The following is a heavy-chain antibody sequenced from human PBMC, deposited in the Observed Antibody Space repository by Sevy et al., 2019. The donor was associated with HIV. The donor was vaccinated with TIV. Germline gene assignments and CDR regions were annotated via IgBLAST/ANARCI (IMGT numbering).Heavy chain of an antibody. D-gene: IGHD2-15*01. CDR2: ISGSGGST. CDR1: GFTFSSYA. Sequence: GGSLRLSCAASGFTFSSYAMSWVRQAPGKGLEWVSAISGSGGSTYYADSVKGRFTISRDNSKNTLYLQMNSLRAEDTALYYCAKDLGYCSGGSCPNFDYWGQGTLVTVSS. J-gene: IGHJ4*02. V-gene: IGHV3-23*01. CDR3: AKDLGYCSGGSCPNFDY.